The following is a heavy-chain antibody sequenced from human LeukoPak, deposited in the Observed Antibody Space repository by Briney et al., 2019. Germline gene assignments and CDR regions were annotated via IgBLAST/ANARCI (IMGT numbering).Heavy chain of an antibody. D-gene: IGHD2-2*01. CDR2: IFSDGSNK. J-gene: IGHJ4*02. Sequence: GGSLRLSCAASGFTFSTYAMPWVRQAPGKGLEWLGLIFSDGSNKYYADSVKGRFTISRDNSKNTLYLQINSLRAEDTAIYYCVSHCSRTTCFDYWGQGTLVTVSS. V-gene: IGHV3-30*04. CDR1: GFTFSTYA. CDR3: VSHCSRTTCFDY.